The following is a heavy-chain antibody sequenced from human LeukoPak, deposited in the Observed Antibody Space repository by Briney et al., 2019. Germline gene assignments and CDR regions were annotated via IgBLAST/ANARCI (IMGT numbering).Heavy chain of an antibody. CDR2: IGTRGDT. D-gene: IGHD2-15*01. J-gene: IGHJ4*02. Sequence: GDSLRLSCGPSGFTFNIYPMTWVRQSPGKGLEWVSTIGTRGDTYYADSVKGRFTISRDDSKNTLYLQMHSLGAEDTAVYYCAKSRVVDRRGYFDYWGQGTLVTVSS. V-gene: IGHV3-23*01. CDR1: GFTFNIYP. CDR3: AKSRVVDRRGYFDY.